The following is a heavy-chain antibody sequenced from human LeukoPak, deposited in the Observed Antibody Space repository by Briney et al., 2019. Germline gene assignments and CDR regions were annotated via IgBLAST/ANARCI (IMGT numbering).Heavy chain of an antibody. CDR1: GFTFSRYT. D-gene: IGHD3-10*01. V-gene: IGHV3-30-3*01. CDR2: ISEDGSEE. J-gene: IGHJ4*02. CDR3: ARGPPYGTRSGYFDY. Sequence: GGSLRLSCAASGFTFSRYTMHWVRQAPGKGLEWLALISEDGSEEYYLDSVKGRFTISRDNSKNTLSLQMDSLRAEDTAVYYCARGPPYGTRSGYFDYWGQGTLVTVSS.